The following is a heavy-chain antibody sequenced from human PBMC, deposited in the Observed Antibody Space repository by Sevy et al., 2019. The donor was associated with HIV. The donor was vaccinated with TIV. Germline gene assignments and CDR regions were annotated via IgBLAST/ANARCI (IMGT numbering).Heavy chain of an antibody. CDR1: GFTVSSYV. CDR3: ARSYYYDSSGCHY. V-gene: IGHV3-30*01. J-gene: IGHJ4*02. CDR2: TSFDAIKR. D-gene: IGHD3-22*01. Sequence: GGSLRLSCAASGFTVSSYVTHWVRQAPGKGLEWVALTSFDAIKRYYADSVKGRFTVSRDNSKNTVYLEMNSLRPEDTAMYYCARSYYYDSSGCHYWGRGTLVTVSS.